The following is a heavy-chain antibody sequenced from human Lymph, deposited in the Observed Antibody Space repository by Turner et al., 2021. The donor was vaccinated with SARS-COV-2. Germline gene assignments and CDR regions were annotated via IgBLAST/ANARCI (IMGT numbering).Heavy chain of an antibody. CDR1: GFTFSSYA. CDR3: ARDRDSSGWVDY. Sequence: QVQLVESGGGVVQPRRSLRLSCAASGFTFSSYAMHWVRQAPGKGLEWVAFISYDESDKYYADSVKGRFTFSRDNSKNTLYLRMNSLRAEDTAVYNCARDRDSSGWVDYWGQGTLVTVSS. J-gene: IGHJ4*02. D-gene: IGHD3-22*01. CDR2: ISYDESDK. V-gene: IGHV3-30*04.